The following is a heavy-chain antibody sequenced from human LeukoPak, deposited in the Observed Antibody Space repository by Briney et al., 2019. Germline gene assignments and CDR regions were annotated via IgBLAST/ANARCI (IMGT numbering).Heavy chain of an antibody. CDR2: IDYDSSNI. D-gene: IGHD3-9*01. Sequence: GGSLRLSCAVSGFTFSTSAMNWVRQVPGKGLEWVSSIDYDSSNIYYAASVRGRFTISRDNARNSVYLQMNSLRVEDTAVYYCARDPLRYLRVGHYDYWGQGTLVAVSS. CDR1: GFTFSTSA. CDR3: ARDPLRYLRVGHYDY. V-gene: IGHV3-21*01. J-gene: IGHJ4*02.